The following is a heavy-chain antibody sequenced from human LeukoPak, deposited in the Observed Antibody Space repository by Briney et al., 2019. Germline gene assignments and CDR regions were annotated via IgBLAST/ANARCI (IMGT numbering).Heavy chain of an antibody. CDR2: IKRDGGEE. CDR1: GFTFSSYW. V-gene: IGHV3-7*01. D-gene: IGHD3-3*01. CDR3: ARQLGFW. J-gene: IGHJ3*01. Sequence: PGGSLRLSCAASGFTFSSYWMSWVRQAPGKGLEWVANIKRDGGEEYYLDSVKGRFTISRDNAKDSLFLQMNSLRAEDTAVYYCARQLGFWWGQGTMVTVSS.